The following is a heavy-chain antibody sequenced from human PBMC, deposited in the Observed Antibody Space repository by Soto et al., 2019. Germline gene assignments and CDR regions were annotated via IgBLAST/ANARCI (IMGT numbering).Heavy chain of an antibody. Sequence: GGSLRLSCAASGFTFSSYAMSWVRQAPGKGLEWVSAISGSGGSTYYADSVKGRFTISRDTSKNKLYLQTNSLRAEDRAGRYWAEGESDAFDLWGQGTTVTVSS. CDR3: AEGESDAFDL. V-gene: IGHV3-23*01. CDR1: GFTFSSYA. D-gene: IGHD3-10*01. J-gene: IGHJ3*01. CDR2: ISGSGGST.